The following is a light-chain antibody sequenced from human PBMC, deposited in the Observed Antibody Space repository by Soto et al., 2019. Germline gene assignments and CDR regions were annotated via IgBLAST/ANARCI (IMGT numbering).Light chain of an antibody. CDR3: QSFDINVLALI. V-gene: IGLV1-40*01. CDR2: SNT. CDR1: NSNIGAGFG. Sequence: QSVLTQPPSVSGAPGQRVTISCTGSNSNIGAGFGVQWYQQFPRTAPRLLIYSNTNRPSGVPDRFSAYKSGTSASLAITGLRDEDEADYYCQSFDINVLALIFGVGTKLTVL. J-gene: IGLJ2*01.